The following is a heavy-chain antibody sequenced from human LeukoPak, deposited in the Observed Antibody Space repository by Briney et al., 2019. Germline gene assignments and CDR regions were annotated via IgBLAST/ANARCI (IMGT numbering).Heavy chain of an antibody. D-gene: IGHD1-26*01. Sequence: ASVKVSCKVSGYTLTELSMHWERQAPGKGLEWMGGFDPEDGETIYAQKFQGRVTMTEDTSTDTAYMELSSLRSEDTAVYYCATVPLIVGATQQPQWGQGTLVTVSS. CDR2: FDPEDGET. V-gene: IGHV1-24*01. CDR3: ATVPLIVGATQQPQ. CDR1: GYTLTELS. J-gene: IGHJ4*02.